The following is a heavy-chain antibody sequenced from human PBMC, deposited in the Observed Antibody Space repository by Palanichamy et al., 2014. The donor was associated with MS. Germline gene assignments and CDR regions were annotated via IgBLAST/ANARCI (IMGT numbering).Heavy chain of an antibody. CDR1: VAPSVVIT. D-gene: IGHD2-2*03. J-gene: IGHJ3*02. Sequence: ESGPGLVKPSETLSLTCTVSVAPSVVITGVGSGSPRKGLEWIGYISHTGSTNYKASLKSRVTISLDTSKNQFSLKVTSMTVADTAVYYCARHRFRGECSSTSPSWDPYSSTCSDAFDIWGQGTVVTVSS. CDR3: ARHRFRGECSSTSPSWDPYSSTCSDAFDI. CDR2: ISHTGST. V-gene: IGHV4-59*08.